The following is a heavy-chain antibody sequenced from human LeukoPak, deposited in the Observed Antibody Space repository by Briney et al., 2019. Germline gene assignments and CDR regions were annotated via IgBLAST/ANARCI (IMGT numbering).Heavy chain of an antibody. Sequence: GGSLRLSCAASGFTFSSSAMTWVRQAPGKGLEWVSGISGTGGSTYYADSVKGRFTISRDNSKNALYLQMNSLRAEDTAVYYCARDRRGPYDSSGYPGYWGQGTLVTVSS. D-gene: IGHD3-22*01. CDR3: ARDRRGPYDSSGYPGY. CDR2: ISGTGGST. V-gene: IGHV3-23*01. J-gene: IGHJ4*02. CDR1: GFTFSSSA.